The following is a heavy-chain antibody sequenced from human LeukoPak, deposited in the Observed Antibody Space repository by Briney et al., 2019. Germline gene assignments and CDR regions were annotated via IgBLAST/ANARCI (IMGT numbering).Heavy chain of an antibody. CDR1: GGSISSGSYY. CDR3: AGAIVGATYYYYMDV. Sequence: SETLSLTCTVSGGSISSGSYYWSWIRQPAGTGLEWIGRIYTSGSTNYNPSLKSRVTISVDTSKNQFSLKLSSVTAADTAVYYCAGAIVGATYYYYMDVWGKGTTVTVSS. J-gene: IGHJ6*03. CDR2: IYTSGST. V-gene: IGHV4-61*02. D-gene: IGHD1-26*01.